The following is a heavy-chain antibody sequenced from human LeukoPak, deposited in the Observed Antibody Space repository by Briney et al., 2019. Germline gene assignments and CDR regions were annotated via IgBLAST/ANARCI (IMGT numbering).Heavy chain of an antibody. CDR2: IYYSGYT. CDR3: ARETSQKGAHYMDV. J-gene: IGHJ6*03. CDR1: GGSISSYY. D-gene: IGHD3-16*01. V-gene: IGHV4-59*01. Sequence: SETLSLTCTVSGGSISSYYWSWIRQPPGKGLKWIGNIYYSGYTTYSPSLRSRVTISVDTSKNQFSLKLSSVTAADTAVYYCARETSQKGAHYMDVWGKGTTITIPS.